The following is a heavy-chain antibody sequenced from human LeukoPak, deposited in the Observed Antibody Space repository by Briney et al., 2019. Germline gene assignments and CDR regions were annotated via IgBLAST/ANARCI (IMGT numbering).Heavy chain of an antibody. D-gene: IGHD4-17*01. CDR1: GFTFDDYA. Sequence: GGSLRLSCAASGFTFDDYAMHWVRQAPGKGLEWVSGISWNSGSIGYADSVKGRFTISRDNAKNSLYLQMNSLRAEDTALYYCARDPDYGDYVYFDYWGQGTLVTVSS. V-gene: IGHV3-9*01. CDR2: ISWNSGSI. J-gene: IGHJ4*02. CDR3: ARDPDYGDYVYFDY.